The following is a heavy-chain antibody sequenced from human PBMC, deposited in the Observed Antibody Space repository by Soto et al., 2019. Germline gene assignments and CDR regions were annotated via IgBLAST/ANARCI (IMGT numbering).Heavy chain of an antibody. V-gene: IGHV1-18*04. D-gene: IGHD4-4*01. Sequence: QVQLVQSGAEVKKPGASVKVSCKASGYTFISYGISWVRQAPGQGLEWMGWISGYNGNTHYTQQRQGRLTMTTDTSTSTAYMELRSLRSDDTAVYYCARDLDGNSDAFDIWGQGTMVTVSS. CDR2: ISGYNGNT. CDR1: GYTFISYG. J-gene: IGHJ3*02. CDR3: ARDLDGNSDAFDI.